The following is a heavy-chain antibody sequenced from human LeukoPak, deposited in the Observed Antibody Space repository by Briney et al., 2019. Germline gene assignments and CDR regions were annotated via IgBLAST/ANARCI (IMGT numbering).Heavy chain of an antibody. J-gene: IGHJ4*02. D-gene: IGHD1-26*01. V-gene: IGHV1-18*01. Sequence: ASVKVSCKGPGYTLRSYDITWVRQAPGQGLQRMGWISDYNGKTKSAPEFQGRVTLTTDTSTNTAYMELRSLRVDDTAVYFCARAMAVGAFTFDYWGQGTLVTVSS. CDR3: ARAMAVGAFTFDY. CDR2: ISDYNGKT. CDR1: GYTLRSYD.